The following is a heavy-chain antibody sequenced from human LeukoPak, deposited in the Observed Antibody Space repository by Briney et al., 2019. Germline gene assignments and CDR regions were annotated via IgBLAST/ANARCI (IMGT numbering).Heavy chain of an antibody. CDR2: ISHDGRTK. Sequence: PGKSLTLSCVVSGFNFDNFAMRWVRQPLGKGLEWVAVISHDGRTKYYADSMKGRITISRDNSKNTLYLQMTGLRAGDTAEYYCAKSLFTSATGTGRAFHIWGQGTMVTVSS. CDR1: GFNFDNFA. J-gene: IGHJ3*02. CDR3: AKSLFTSATGTGRAFHI. D-gene: IGHD1-1*01. V-gene: IGHV3-30*04.